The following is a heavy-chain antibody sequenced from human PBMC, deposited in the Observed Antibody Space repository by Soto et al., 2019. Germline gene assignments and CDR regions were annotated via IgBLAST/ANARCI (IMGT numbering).Heavy chain of an antibody. Sequence: PGGSLRLSCPASGFTFSSYAMHWVRQAPGKGLEYVSAISSNGGSTYYADSVKGRFTISRDNSKNTLYLQMSSLRAEDTAVYYCVKDQRYCSSTSCYNWFDPWGQGTLVTAPQ. CDR3: VKDQRYCSSTSCYNWFDP. D-gene: IGHD2-2*01. J-gene: IGHJ5*02. V-gene: IGHV3-64D*06. CDR2: ISSNGGST. CDR1: GFTFSSYA.